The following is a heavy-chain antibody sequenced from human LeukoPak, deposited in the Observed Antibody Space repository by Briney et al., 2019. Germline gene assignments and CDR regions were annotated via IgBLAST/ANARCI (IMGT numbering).Heavy chain of an antibody. V-gene: IGHV4-34*01. Sequence: SETLSLTCAVYGGSFSGYYWSWIRQPPGKGLEWIGEINHSGSTNYNPSLKSRVTISVDTSKNQFSLKLSSVTAADTAVYYCATVGDYSGSGRIYYYFDYWGQGTLVTVSS. CDR2: INHSGST. D-gene: IGHD3-10*01. CDR3: ATVGDYSGSGRIYYYFDY. J-gene: IGHJ4*02. CDR1: GGSFSGYY.